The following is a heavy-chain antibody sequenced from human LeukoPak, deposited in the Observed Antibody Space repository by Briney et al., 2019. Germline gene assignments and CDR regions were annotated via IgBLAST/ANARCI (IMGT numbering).Heavy chain of an antibody. Sequence: EASVKVSCKASGGTFSSYAISWVRQAPGQGLEWMGGIIPIFGTANYAQKFQGRVTITADESTSTAYMELGSLRSEDTAVYYCARAHIVVVTAILNYYYYGMDVWGQGTTVTVSS. CDR1: GGTFSSYA. CDR2: IIPIFGTA. CDR3: ARAHIVVVTAILNYYYYGMDV. D-gene: IGHD2-21*02. J-gene: IGHJ6*02. V-gene: IGHV1-69*13.